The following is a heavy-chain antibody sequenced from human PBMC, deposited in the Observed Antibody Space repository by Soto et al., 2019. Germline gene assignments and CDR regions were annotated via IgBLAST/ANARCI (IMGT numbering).Heavy chain of an antibody. V-gene: IGHV4-30-4*01. Sequence: SETLSLTCTVSGGSISSGDYYWSWIRQPPGKGLEWIGYIYYSGSTYYNPSLKSRVTISVDTSKNQFSLKLSSVTAADTAVYYCARSLPPGYCSSTSCYTGINWFDPWGQGTLVTAPQ. J-gene: IGHJ5*02. CDR3: ARSLPPGYCSSTSCYTGINWFDP. CDR2: IYYSGST. CDR1: GGSISSGDYY. D-gene: IGHD2-2*02.